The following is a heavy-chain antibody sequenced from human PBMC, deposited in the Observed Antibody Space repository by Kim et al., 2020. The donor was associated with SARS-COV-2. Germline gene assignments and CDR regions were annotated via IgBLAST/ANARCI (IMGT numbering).Heavy chain of an antibody. J-gene: IGHJ3*02. D-gene: IGHD3-22*01. CDR3: ARVEDSSDHEALDI. Sequence: AQKFQGRVTMTRDTSTSTVYVELSSLRSEDTAVYYCARVEDSSDHEALDIWGQGTMVTASS. V-gene: IGHV1-46*01.